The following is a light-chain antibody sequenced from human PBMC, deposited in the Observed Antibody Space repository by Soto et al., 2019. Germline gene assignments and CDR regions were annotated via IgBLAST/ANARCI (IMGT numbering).Light chain of an antibody. CDR1: QDVGKW. J-gene: IGKJ5*01. Sequence: MTQCPAPVSAXVGDXVTIXXRASQDVGKWLAWYQQKPGKATTLLIHGASSWKSGVTPRNSGSGYGTDFTLTISSLQPEDSAIYYCQQADSYPITFGQGTRVDIK. V-gene: IGKV1-12*01. CDR2: GAS. CDR3: QQADSYPIT.